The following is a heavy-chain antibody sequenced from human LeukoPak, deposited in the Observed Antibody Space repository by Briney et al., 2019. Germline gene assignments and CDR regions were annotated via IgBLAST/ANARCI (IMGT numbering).Heavy chain of an antibody. J-gene: IGHJ5*02. CDR1: GFTFSSSW. CDR3: ASGLRFLDS. CDR2: IKFDGSAK. Sequence: GGSLRLSCTVSGFTFSSSWMSWVRQAPGKGLEWVADIKFDGSAKFFVDSVKGRFTISRDNAKNSVYLHMDSLRVEDTAVYYCASGLRFLDSWGQGTLVTVSS. V-gene: IGHV3-7*01. D-gene: IGHD3-3*01.